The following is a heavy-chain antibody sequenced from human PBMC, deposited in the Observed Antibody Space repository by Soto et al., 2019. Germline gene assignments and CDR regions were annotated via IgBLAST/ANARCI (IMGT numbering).Heavy chain of an antibody. CDR1: GYTFTSYG. D-gene: IGHD1-1*01. CDR2: ISAHNGNT. J-gene: IGHJ4*02. V-gene: IGHV1-18*01. Sequence: QVHLVQSGAEVKKPGASVKVSCKASGYTFTSYGITWVRQAPEQGLEWMGWISAHNGNTDYAQKLQGRVIVTRDTSKSTAYMELRSLRSDDTAVYYCARGRYGDYWGQGALVTVSS. CDR3: ARGRYGDY.